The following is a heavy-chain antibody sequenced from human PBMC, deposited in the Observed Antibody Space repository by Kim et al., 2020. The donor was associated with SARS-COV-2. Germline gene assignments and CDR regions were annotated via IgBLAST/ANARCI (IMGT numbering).Heavy chain of an antibody. J-gene: IGHJ5*01. V-gene: IGHV4-38-2*02. CDR3: VRVLDYYVSGTLDFDY. D-gene: IGHD3-10*01. Sequence: SETLSLTCSVSGFYLTGGYFWGWIRQSPGKGLEWLASIYHTGATFQNPSLSSRVTISVDPSRNQFSLRLSSVTAADTAVYYCVRVLDYYVSGTLDFDYWG. CDR2: IYHTGAT. CDR1: GFYLTGGYF.